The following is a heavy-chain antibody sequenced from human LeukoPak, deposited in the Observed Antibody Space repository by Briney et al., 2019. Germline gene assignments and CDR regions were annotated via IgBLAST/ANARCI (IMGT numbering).Heavy chain of an antibody. CDR2: IIPIFGTA. CDR1: GGTFSSYA. D-gene: IGHD5-12*01. Sequence: SVKVSCKASGGTFSSYAISWVRQAPGQGLEWMGGIIPIFGTANYAQKFQGRVTMTTDTSTSTAYMELRSLRSDDTAVYYCASGELVGWLRFDYWGQGTLVTVSS. V-gene: IGHV1-69*05. J-gene: IGHJ4*02. CDR3: ASGELVGWLRFDY.